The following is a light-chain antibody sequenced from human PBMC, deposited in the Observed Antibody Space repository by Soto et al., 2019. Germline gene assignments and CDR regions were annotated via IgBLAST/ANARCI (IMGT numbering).Light chain of an antibody. CDR2: AAS. V-gene: IGKV1-9*01. J-gene: IGKJ4*01. CDR1: QDISDY. CDR3: QQLNSYPLT. Sequence: DIQLTQSPSFLSASVGDRVTITCRAGQDISDYLAWYQQRPGKAPKLLIYAASTLQSGVPSRFSGSGSGTEFTLTISSLQPEDFATYSCQQLNSYPLTFGGGTKVDTK.